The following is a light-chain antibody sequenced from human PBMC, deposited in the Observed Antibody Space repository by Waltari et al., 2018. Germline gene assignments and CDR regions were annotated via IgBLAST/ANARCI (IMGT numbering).Light chain of an antibody. V-gene: IGKV3-11*01. CDR3: QQRSNWIT. J-gene: IGKJ5*01. CDR2: DAS. CDR1: QSVSSY. Sequence: EIVLTQSPATLSLSPAERATLLCRASQSVSSYLAWYQQKPGQPPRLLSYDASNRATGIPARFSGSGSGTDFTLNISRLEPEDFAVYYCQQRSNWITFGQGTRLEIK.